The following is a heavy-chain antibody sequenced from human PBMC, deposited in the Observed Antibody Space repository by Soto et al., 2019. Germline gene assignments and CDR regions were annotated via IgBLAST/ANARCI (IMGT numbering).Heavy chain of an antibody. CDR1: GVSIPTTRHY. D-gene: IGHD2-15*01. J-gene: IGHJ4*02. CDR3: ARHGWY. V-gene: IGHV4-39*01. CDR2: AYFCGST. Sequence: PSETMSPTCTVAGVSIPTTRHYWGWRRQPPGKGRGRTGSAYFCGSTYTMPSLKSRGTISVDTSKNHFSLTLSSVSAGGTAICYCARHGWYWGQGTLVTVSS.